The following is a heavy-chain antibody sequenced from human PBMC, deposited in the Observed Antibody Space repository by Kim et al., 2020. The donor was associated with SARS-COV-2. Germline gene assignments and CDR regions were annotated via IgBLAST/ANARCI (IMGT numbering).Heavy chain of an antibody. CDR3: ARRGVGATGFDY. V-gene: IGHV4-39*01. D-gene: IGHD1-26*01. J-gene: IGHJ4*02. Sequence: YYTPSLKRRGTISGDTSKNQFSLQLSSVTAADTAVYYCARRGVGATGFDYWGQGTLVTVSS.